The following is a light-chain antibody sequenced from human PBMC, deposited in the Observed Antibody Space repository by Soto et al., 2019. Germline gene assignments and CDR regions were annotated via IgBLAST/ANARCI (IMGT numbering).Light chain of an antibody. J-gene: IGLJ2*01. CDR3: STYTAASTLDVV. Sequence: QSVLTQPASVSGSRGQSITISCTGTSSEGGDYNYVSWYQQHPGKAPKLIIYEITNRPSGVSNRFSGSKSDYTASLTISGLQAEDEADYYCSTYTAASTLDVVFGEGTNLTVL. CDR2: EIT. CDR1: SSEGGDYNY. V-gene: IGLV2-14*01.